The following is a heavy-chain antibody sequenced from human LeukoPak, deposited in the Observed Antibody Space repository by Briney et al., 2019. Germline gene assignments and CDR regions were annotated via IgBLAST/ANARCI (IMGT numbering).Heavy chain of an antibody. CDR2: ISWKSGSI. CDR3: ATDITPHDYSNHFYYGMDV. V-gene: IGHV3-9*01. CDR1: GFTFDDYA. Sequence: PGRSLRLSCAASGFTFDDYAMHWVRQAPGKGLEWVSGISWKSGSIGYADSVKGRFTISRDNAKNSLYLQMNSLRAEDTALYYCATDITPHDYSNHFYYGMDVWGQGTTVTVSS. D-gene: IGHD4-11*01. J-gene: IGHJ6*02.